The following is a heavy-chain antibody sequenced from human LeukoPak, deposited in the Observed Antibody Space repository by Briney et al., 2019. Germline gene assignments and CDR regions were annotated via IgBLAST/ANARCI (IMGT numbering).Heavy chain of an antibody. Sequence: GGSLRLSCAASGFTFSSYSMNWVRQSPGKGLEWLSYISGGSDTRYHADSLKGRFTISRDNAKNSLYLQMNSLRAEDTAVYYCARDKGYSYGSYGYWGQGTLVTVSS. J-gene: IGHJ4*02. CDR1: GFTFSSYS. CDR2: ISGGSDTR. V-gene: IGHV3-48*01. D-gene: IGHD5-18*01. CDR3: ARDKGYSYGSYGY.